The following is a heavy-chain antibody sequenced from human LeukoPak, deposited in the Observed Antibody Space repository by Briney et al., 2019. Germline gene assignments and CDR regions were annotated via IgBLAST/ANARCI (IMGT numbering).Heavy chain of an antibody. J-gene: IGHJ5*02. CDR1: GGSFSGYY. Sequence: SETLSLTCAVYGGSFSGYYWSWIRLPPGKGLEWIGEINHSGSTNYNPSLKSRVTISVDTSKNQFSLKLSSVTAADTAVYYCARGKGPWQQLVPRWFDPWGQGTLVTVSS. D-gene: IGHD6-13*01. CDR3: ARGKGPWQQLVPRWFDP. V-gene: IGHV4-34*01. CDR2: INHSGST.